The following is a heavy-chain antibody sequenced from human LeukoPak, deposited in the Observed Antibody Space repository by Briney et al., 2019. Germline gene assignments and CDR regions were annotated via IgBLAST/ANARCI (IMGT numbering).Heavy chain of an antibody. CDR1: EYTFSSYS. D-gene: IGHD2-2*01. CDR3: ARGSCSSTSCFMDV. Sequence: ASVKVSCKASEYTFSSYSIHWVRQAPGQRLEWMGWLNAGKGNTKYSQKLQGRVTITGDASASTAYMELSSLRSEDTAVYYCARGSCSSTSCFMDVWGQGTTVTVSS. V-gene: IGHV1-3*01. CDR2: LNAGKGNT. J-gene: IGHJ6*02.